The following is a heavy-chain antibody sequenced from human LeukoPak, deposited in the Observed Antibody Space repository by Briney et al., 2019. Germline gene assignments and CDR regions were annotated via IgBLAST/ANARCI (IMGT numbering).Heavy chain of an antibody. CDR2: INHSGST. J-gene: IGHJ6*03. D-gene: IGHD6-13*01. Sequence: PSETLSLSCAVYGGSFSGYYWSWIRQPPGKGLEWIGEINHSGSTSYSPSLKSRVTISVDTSKKQVSLKLRFVTAADTAVYYCARKRKGISSSYPFLNYYYMDVWGKGTTVTVSS. CDR1: GGSFSGYY. V-gene: IGHV4-34*01. CDR3: ARKRKGISSSYPFLNYYYMDV.